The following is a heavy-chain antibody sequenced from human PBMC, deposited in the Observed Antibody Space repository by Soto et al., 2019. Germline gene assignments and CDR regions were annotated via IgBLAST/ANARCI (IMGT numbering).Heavy chain of an antibody. J-gene: IGHJ6*02. D-gene: IGHD2-8*01. Sequence: AVKVSCKASGGTFSSYAISWVRQAPGQGLEWMGGIIPIFGTANYAQKFQGRVTITADKSTSTAYMELSSLRSEDTAVYYGARGRVGVSAYYYGMDVWGQGTTVTVSS. CDR3: ARGRVGVSAYYYGMDV. CDR2: IIPIFGTA. V-gene: IGHV1-69*06. CDR1: GGTFSSYA.